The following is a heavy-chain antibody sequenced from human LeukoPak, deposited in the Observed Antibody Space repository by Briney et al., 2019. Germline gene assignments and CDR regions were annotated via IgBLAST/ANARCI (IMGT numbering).Heavy chain of an antibody. Sequence: GGSLRLSCAASGFTFDDYAMHWVRQAPGKGLEWVSTISWNSGSIDHADSVKGRFTISRDNAKNSLYLQMNSLRAEDTALYHCARGDYYDSSGPFDYWGQGTLVTVSS. CDR2: ISWNSGSI. CDR1: GFTFDDYA. D-gene: IGHD3-22*01. CDR3: ARGDYYDSSGPFDY. J-gene: IGHJ4*02. V-gene: IGHV3-9*01.